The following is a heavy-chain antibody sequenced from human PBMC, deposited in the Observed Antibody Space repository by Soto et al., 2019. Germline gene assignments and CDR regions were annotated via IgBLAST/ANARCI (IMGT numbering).Heavy chain of an antibody. CDR3: ARGKPPRDCSSTSCYKNYYYGMDV. Sequence: AASVKVSCKASGYTFTGYYMHWVRQAPGQRLEWMGWMNPNSGGTNYAQKFQGRVTMTRDTSISTAYMELSRLRSDDTAVYYCARGKPPRDCSSTSCYKNYYYGMDVWGQGTTVTVSS. CDR2: MNPNSGGT. CDR1: GYTFTGYY. J-gene: IGHJ6*02. D-gene: IGHD2-2*02. V-gene: IGHV1-2*02.